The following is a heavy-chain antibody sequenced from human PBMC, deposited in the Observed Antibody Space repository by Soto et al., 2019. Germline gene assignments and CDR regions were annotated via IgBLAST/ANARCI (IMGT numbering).Heavy chain of an antibody. CDR2: IYHSGST. CDR1: SGSISSSNW. CDR3: ARRRIAAAGDFDY. V-gene: IGHV4-4*02. Sequence: PSETLSLTCXVSSGSISSSNWWSWVRQPPGKGLEWIGEIYHSGSTNYNPSLKSRVTISVDKSKNQFSLKLSSVTAADTAVYYCARRRIAAAGDFDYWGQGTLVTVS. J-gene: IGHJ4*02. D-gene: IGHD6-13*01.